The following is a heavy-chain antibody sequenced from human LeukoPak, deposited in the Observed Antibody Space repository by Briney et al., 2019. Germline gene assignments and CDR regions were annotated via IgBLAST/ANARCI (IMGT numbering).Heavy chain of an antibody. CDR1: GYTFTSYG. V-gene: IGHV1-18*01. CDR2: ISAYNGNT. Sequence: ASVKVSCKASGYTFTSYGISWVQQAPGQGLEWMGWISAYNGNTNYAQKLQGRVTMTTDTSTSTAYMELRSLRSDDTAVYYCARDNRIDYGDYTYNWFDPWGQGTLVTVSS. CDR3: ARDNRIDYGDYTYNWFDP. D-gene: IGHD4-17*01. J-gene: IGHJ5*02.